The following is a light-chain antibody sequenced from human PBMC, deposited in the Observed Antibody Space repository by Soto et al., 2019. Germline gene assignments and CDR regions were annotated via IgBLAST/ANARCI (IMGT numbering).Light chain of an antibody. Sequence: DIQMTQSPSTLSASVGDRVTITCRASQSISSWLAWYQQKPRKAPKLLIYDASSLESGVPSRFSGSGSGTEFTLNISSLQPDDFATYYCQQYKSYSPWTFGQGTKVEIK. CDR2: DAS. CDR3: QQYKSYSPWT. V-gene: IGKV1-5*01. J-gene: IGKJ1*01. CDR1: QSISSW.